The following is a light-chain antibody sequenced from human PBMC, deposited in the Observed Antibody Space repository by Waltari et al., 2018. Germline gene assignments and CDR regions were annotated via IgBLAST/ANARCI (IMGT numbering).Light chain of an antibody. CDR3: CSYAGRGTYV. Sequence: QSALTQPASVSGTPGQSITISCTGTTSDVGNSDLVSWYQQHPGKAPKLLICEVNKRPSGVSGRFSGSKSGNTASLTISGLQAEDEADYYCCSYAGRGTYVFGSGTKVTVL. J-gene: IGLJ1*01. V-gene: IGLV2-23*02. CDR2: EVN. CDR1: TSDVGNSDL.